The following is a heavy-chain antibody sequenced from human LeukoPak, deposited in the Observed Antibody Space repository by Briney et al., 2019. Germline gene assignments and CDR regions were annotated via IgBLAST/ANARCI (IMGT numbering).Heavy chain of an antibody. CDR3: ARVGGYCMDV. J-gene: IGHJ6*03. CDR2: IHDSGST. CDR1: GGSISSYY. Sequence: PSETLSLTCTVSGGSISSYYWSWIRQPPGKALEWIGYIHDSGSTNYNPSLKSRVTISIDTSKNQFSLKLSSVTAADTAVYYCARVGGYCMDVWGKGSTVTVSS. D-gene: IGHD3-16*01. V-gene: IGHV4-59*01.